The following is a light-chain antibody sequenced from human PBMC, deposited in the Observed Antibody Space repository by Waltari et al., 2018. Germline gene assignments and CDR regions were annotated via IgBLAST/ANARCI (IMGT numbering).Light chain of an antibody. CDR2: DVS. J-gene: IGLJ2*01. V-gene: IGLV2-23*02. CDR3: CSHAGSGTFWV. CDR1: SSDVGGYHY. Sequence: QSVLTQPASVSGSPGQSITISCTGTSSDVGGYHYVSWYQRHPGKAPKVRIFDVSKRPSGVSDRFAGSKSGNTAALTISGLQAEDEAAYYCCSHAGSGTFWVFGGGTKLTVL.